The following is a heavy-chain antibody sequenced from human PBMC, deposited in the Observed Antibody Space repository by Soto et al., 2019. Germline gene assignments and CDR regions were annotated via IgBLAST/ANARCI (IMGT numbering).Heavy chain of an antibody. D-gene: IGHD1-26*01. V-gene: IGHV1-69*06. J-gene: IGHJ4*02. CDR1: GGTFSGHG. CDR3: ASERSAQYFDY. Sequence: ASVKVSCKASGGTFSGHGIAWVRQVPGQGLEWMGGIMPTFGSANYEPKFQGRVTISADKSTSTAYMELSSLRSEDTAVYFCASERSAQYFDYWGQGTMVTVSS. CDR2: IMPTFGSA.